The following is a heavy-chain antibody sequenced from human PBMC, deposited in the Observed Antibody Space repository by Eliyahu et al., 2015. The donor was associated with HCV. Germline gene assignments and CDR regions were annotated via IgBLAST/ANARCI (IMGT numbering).Heavy chain of an antibody. CDR2: ISYDXSNK. CDR3: AKGQSYYYYYYGMDV. D-gene: IGHD5-24*01. CDR1: GFTFSSYG. J-gene: IGHJ6*02. V-gene: IGHV3-30*18. Sequence: QVQLVESGGGVVQPGRSLRLSCAASGFTFSSYGMHWVRQAPGKGLEWVAVISYDXSNKYYADSVKGRFTISRDNSKNTLYLQMNSLRAEDTAVYYCAKGQSYYYYYYGMDVWGQGTTVTVSS.